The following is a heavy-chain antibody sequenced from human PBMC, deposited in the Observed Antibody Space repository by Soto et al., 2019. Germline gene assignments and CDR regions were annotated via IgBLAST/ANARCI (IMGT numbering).Heavy chain of an antibody. J-gene: IGHJ4*02. CDR1: GFSLSTSGVG. Sequence: QITLKESGPTLVKPTQTLTLTCTFSGFSLSTSGVGVGWIRQPPGKALEWLALIYWDDDKRYSPSLRGRLTITKDTSKNQVVLTMTNIDPVDTGTYYCAHTAPPIAGRFYFDYWGQGTLVTVSS. CDR3: AHTAPPIAGRFYFDY. CDR2: IYWDDDK. V-gene: IGHV2-5*02. D-gene: IGHD6-13*01.